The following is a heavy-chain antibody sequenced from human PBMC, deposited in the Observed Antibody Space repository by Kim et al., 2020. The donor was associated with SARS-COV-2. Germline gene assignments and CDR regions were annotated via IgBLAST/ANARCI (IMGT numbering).Heavy chain of an antibody. CDR3: ARGQWLRDYYYYGMDV. V-gene: IGHV4-59*09. J-gene: IGHJ6*02. Sequence: SLKSRVTISVDTSKNQFSLKLSSVTAADTAVYYCARGQWLRDYYYYGMDVWGQGTTVTVSS. D-gene: IGHD5-12*01.